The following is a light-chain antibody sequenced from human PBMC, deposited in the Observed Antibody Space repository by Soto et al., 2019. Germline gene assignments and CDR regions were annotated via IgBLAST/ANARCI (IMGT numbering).Light chain of an antibody. CDR1: QSVSSN. V-gene: IGKV3D-15*01. J-gene: IGKJ5*01. CDR3: QQYNNWPPIT. Sequence: EIVMTQSPATLSVSPGERATLSCRASQSVSSNLAWYQQKPGQAPRLLIYAASSRATGIPDRFSGGGSGTDFTLTISRLEPEDFAVYYCQQYNNWPPITFGQGTRLEIK. CDR2: AAS.